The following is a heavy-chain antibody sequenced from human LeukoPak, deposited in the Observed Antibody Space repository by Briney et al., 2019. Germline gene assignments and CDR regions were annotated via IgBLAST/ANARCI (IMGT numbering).Heavy chain of an antibody. V-gene: IGHV1-18*01. D-gene: IGHD3-10*01. CDR3: AGTMVRGVLTHFDY. CDR1: GYTFTSYG. Sequence: ASVKVSCKASGYTFTSYGISWVRQAPGQGLEWMGWISAYNDNTNYAQKLQGRVTMTTDTSTSTAYMELRSLRSDDTAVYYCAGTMVRGVLTHFDYWGQGTLVTVSS. CDR2: ISAYNDNT. J-gene: IGHJ4*02.